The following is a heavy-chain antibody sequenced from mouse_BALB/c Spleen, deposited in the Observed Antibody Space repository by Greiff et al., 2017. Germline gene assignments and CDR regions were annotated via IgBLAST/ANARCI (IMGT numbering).Heavy chain of an antibody. J-gene: IGHJ3*01. CDR1: GFSLTSYG. D-gene: IGHD2-13*01. CDR2: IWAGGST. V-gene: IGHV2-9*02. CDR3: ARDIDGDYVSWFAY. Sequence: VKLMESGPGLVEPSQSLSITCTVSGFSLTSYGVHWVRQPPGKGLEWLGVIWAGGSTNYNSALMSSLSISKDNSKSQVFLKMNSLQTDETATDDCARDIDGDYVSWFAYWGQGTLVTVSA.